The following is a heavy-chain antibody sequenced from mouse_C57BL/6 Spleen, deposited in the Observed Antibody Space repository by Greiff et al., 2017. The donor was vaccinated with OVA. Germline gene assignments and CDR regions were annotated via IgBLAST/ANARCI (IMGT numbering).Heavy chain of an antibody. J-gene: IGHJ4*01. CDR2: INPSTGGT. Sequence: EVQLQQSGPELVKPGASVKISCKASGYSFTGYYMNWVKQSPEKSLEWIGEINPSTGGTTYNQKFKAKATLTVDKSSSTAYMQRQSLTYEDAAYYDCARYEYDAMDYWGQGTSVTVSS. CDR3: ARYEYDAMDY. V-gene: IGHV1-42*01. CDR1: GYSFTGYY. D-gene: IGHD2-3*01.